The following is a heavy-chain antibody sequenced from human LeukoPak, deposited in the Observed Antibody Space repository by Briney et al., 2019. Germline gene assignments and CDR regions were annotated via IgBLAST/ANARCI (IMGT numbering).Heavy chain of an antibody. J-gene: IGHJ5*02. D-gene: IGHD6-13*01. Sequence: ASVKVSCKASGGTFSSYAISWVRQAPGQGLEWMGWINPNSGSTNYAQNFQGRVSMTRDTSISTAYMEVSSLSSDDTAVYYCARGRNSDSWYFDWFDIWGQGTLVTVSS. V-gene: IGHV1-2*02. CDR1: GGTFSSYA. CDR3: ARGRNSDSWYFDWFDI. CDR2: INPNSGST.